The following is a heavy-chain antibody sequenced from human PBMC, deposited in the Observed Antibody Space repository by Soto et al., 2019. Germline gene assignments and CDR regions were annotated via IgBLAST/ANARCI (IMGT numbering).Heavy chain of an antibody. D-gene: IGHD6-13*01. CDR3: ARAYSSWYPSRYYGMDV. CDR2: IDGSDGTT. V-gene: IGHV3-23*01. CDR1: GFPFSDFA. J-gene: IGHJ6*02. Sequence: HPSVSLRLSSEASGFPFSDFAMGWVRQAPGKGLEWVAAIDGSDGTTFYADSVRGRFTISRDNSKDTLFLQLNSLTAEDTAVFYCARAYSSWYPSRYYGMDVWGQGTTVTVSS.